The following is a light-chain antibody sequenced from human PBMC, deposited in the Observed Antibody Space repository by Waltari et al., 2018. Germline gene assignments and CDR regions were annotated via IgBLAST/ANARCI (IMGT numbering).Light chain of an antibody. CDR3: QKYERLPAT. V-gene: IGKV3-20*01. CDR2: GAS. Sequence: EVVLTQSPGTLSLSPGERATLSCRASQSVGSALVWYQQKPGQAPRLLIYGASSRATGIPDRFSGSGSGTDFSLTISRLEPEDFAIYYCQKYERLPATFGQGTKVEIK. J-gene: IGKJ1*01. CDR1: QSVGSA.